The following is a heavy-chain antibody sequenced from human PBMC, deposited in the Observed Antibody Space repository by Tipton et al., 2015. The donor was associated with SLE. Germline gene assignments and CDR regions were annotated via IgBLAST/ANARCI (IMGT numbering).Heavy chain of an antibody. Sequence: TLSLTCTVSGDSISSSAYYWGWIRQPPGKGLEWIGSIYYSGSTYYNPSLKSRVTISVDTSKNQFSLKLSSVTAADTAVYYCARHPYSGSYLDAFDIWGQGTMVTVSS. CDR3: ARHPYSGSYLDAFDI. CDR1: GDSISSSAYY. CDR2: IYYSGST. D-gene: IGHD1-26*01. J-gene: IGHJ3*02. V-gene: IGHV4-39*07.